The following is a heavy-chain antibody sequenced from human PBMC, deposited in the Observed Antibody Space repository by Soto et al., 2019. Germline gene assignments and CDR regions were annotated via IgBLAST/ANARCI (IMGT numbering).Heavy chain of an antibody. J-gene: IGHJ4*02. Sequence: QITLKESGPTLVKPTQTLTLTCTFSGFSLSTRGVGVGWIRQPPGKALEWLALIYWDDDKRYSQSLKSRPTFTKDTSKNQVVLTMTNMDPVDTATYYCAHLTTVTTVDYWGQGTLVTVSS. V-gene: IGHV2-5*02. CDR3: AHLTTVTTVDY. CDR2: IYWDDDK. CDR1: GFSLSTRGVG. D-gene: IGHD4-17*01.